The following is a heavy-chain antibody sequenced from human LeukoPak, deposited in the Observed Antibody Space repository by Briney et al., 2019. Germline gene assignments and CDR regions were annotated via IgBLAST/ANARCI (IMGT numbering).Heavy chain of an antibody. Sequence: ASVKVSCKASGYTFISYAMHWVRQAPGQRLEWMGWSNAGNGNTKYSQEFQGRVTITRDTSASTAYMELSSLRTEDTAVYYCAKDPRRYSRTGGYFDYWGQGTLVTVSS. CDR2: SNAGNGNT. CDR3: AKDPRRYSRTGGYFDY. V-gene: IGHV1-3*02. J-gene: IGHJ4*02. D-gene: IGHD6-13*01. CDR1: GYTFISYA.